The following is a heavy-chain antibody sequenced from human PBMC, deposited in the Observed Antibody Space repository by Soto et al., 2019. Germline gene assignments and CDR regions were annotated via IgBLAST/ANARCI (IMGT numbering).Heavy chain of an antibody. CDR3: ARHSSGIDDIYYCSGSYLSPFDY. V-gene: IGHV1-69*13. Sequence: PVKVSCKASGGTFSSYAISWVRQARGQALEWMGGIIPIFGTANYAQKFQGRVTITADESTSTAYMELSSLRSEDTAVYYCARHSSGIDDIYYCSGSYLSPFDYWGQGTLVTVSS. J-gene: IGHJ4*02. CDR2: IIPIFGTA. D-gene: IGHD3-10*01. CDR1: GGTFSSYA.